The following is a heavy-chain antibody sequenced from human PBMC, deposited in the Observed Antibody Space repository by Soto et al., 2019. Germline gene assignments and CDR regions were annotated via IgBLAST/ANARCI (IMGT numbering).Heavy chain of an antibody. J-gene: IGHJ6*02. CDR3: ARTDIVVVPAAIRQSHYYYYGMDV. D-gene: IGHD2-2*02. CDR2: ISAYNGNT. Sequence: ASVKVSCKASGYTFTSCGISWVRQAPGQGLEWMGWISAYNGNTNYAQKLQGRVTMTTDTSTSTVYMELSSLRSEDTAVYYCARTDIVVVPAAIRQSHYYYYGMDVWGQGTTVTVSS. V-gene: IGHV1-18*01. CDR1: GYTFTSCG.